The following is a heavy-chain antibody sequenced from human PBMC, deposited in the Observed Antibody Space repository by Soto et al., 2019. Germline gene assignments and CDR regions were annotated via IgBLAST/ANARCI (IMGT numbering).Heavy chain of an antibody. CDR3: AREPATAKPEGVDV. Sequence: ASVKVSCKSSGDTFSDYYIHWVRQAPGQGLEWMGWINPNSGGTKYAPKFQGEVTMTRDTSITTAYMELSRLRSGDTAVYYCAREPATAKPEGVDVWGQGTLVTNSS. V-gene: IGHV1-2*02. D-gene: IGHD1-1*01. CDR1: GDTFSDYY. J-gene: IGHJ4*02. CDR2: INPNSGGT.